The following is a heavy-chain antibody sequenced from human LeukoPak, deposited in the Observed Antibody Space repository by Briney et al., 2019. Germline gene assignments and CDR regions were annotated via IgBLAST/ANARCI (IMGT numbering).Heavy chain of an antibody. V-gene: IGHV3-64D*08. CDR3: VKPYES. Sequence: GGSLRLSCSASGFTFSSYNMHWVRQAPGKGLEYVSVISSNGGSTYYPDSVEGRFTISRDNSRNTLYLQMSSLRADDTAVYYCVKPYESWGQGTLVTVSS. J-gene: IGHJ5*02. D-gene: IGHD3-22*01. CDR2: ISSNGGST. CDR1: GFTFSSYN.